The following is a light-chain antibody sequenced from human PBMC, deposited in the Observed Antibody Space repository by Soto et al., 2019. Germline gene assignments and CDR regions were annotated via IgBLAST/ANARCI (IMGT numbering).Light chain of an antibody. CDR1: QSVLYSSNNKNH. Sequence: DIVMTQSPDSLAVSLGERATINCKSSQSVLYSSNNKNHVVWYQQKRGQPPNLLIYWASTRASGVPDRFSGSGSGTDFTLTISSLQAEDVAVYYCQQYYSTPYTFGQGTKLESK. CDR2: WAS. J-gene: IGKJ2*01. CDR3: QQYYSTPYT. V-gene: IGKV4-1*01.